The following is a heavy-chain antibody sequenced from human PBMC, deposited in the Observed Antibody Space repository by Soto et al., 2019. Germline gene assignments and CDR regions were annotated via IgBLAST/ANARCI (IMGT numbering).Heavy chain of an antibody. CDR1: GFTFSSYW. CDR3: ARDPIAAAGTHAFDI. D-gene: IGHD6-13*01. Sequence: PGGSLRLSCAASGFTFSSYWMHWVRQAPGKGLVWVSRINSDGSSTSYADSVKGRFTNSRDNAKNTLYLQMNSLRAEDTAVYYCARDPIAAAGTHAFDIWGQGTMVTVSS. J-gene: IGHJ3*02. CDR2: INSDGSST. V-gene: IGHV3-74*01.